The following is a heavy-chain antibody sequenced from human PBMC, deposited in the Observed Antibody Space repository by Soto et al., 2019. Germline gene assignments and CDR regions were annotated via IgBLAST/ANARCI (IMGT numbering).Heavy chain of an antibody. CDR2: MWYDGSNK. J-gene: IGHJ4*02. CDR3: ARSVVGPVDC. CDR1: RFTFSTYG. V-gene: IGHV3-33*01. Sequence: QVQLVESGGGVVQPGTSLRLSCAASRFTFSTYGMHWVGQAPGKGLEWVAVMWYDGSNKYYADSVKGRFTISRDNSKNTLYLQMNSLGPEDTGVDYCARSVVGPVDCWGQGTLVTVSS. D-gene: IGHD1-26*01.